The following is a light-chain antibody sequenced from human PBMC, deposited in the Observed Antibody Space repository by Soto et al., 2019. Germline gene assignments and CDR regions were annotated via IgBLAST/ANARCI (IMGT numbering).Light chain of an antibody. J-gene: IGKJ1*01. CDR3: QQYSSYWT. V-gene: IGKV1-5*01. CDR2: DAS. Sequence: DIQMTQSPSSLSASVGDRVTITCRASQSISRWLAWYQEKPGKAPKVLIYDASNLESGVPSRFSGSGSGTEFTLTISRLKPDDFATYYCQQYSSYWTFGQGTKVDIK. CDR1: QSISRW.